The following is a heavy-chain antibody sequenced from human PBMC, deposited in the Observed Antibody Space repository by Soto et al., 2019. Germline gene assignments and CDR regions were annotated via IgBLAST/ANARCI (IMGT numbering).Heavy chain of an antibody. Sequence: QMQLQESGPGLVKPSETLSLTCTVSRGSISSSSYYWGWIRQPPGKGLEWIGSVYYTGRSYYNPSLKRRLTISVDTSKNHFSLKLTSVTAADTAVYYCARQGCGGDCYPDYWGQGTLVTVSS. CDR1: RGSISSSSYY. CDR2: VYYTGRS. V-gene: IGHV4-39*01. J-gene: IGHJ4*02. CDR3: ARQGCGGDCYPDY. D-gene: IGHD2-21*02.